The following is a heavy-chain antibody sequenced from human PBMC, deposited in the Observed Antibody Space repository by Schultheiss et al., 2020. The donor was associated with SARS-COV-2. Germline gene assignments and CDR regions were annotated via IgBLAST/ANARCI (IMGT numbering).Heavy chain of an antibody. J-gene: IGHJ6*02. V-gene: IGHV3-30*04. D-gene: IGHD6-13*01. CDR3: ARVGGWYSSSWYGMDV. CDR2: MSSDGNKN. CDR1: GFTFSSYA. Sequence: GGSLRLSCAASGFTFSSYAMHWVRQAPGKGLEWVALMSSDGNKNYYADSVKGRFTISRDNAKNTLYLQMNSLRAEDTAVYYCARVGGWYSSSWYGMDVWGQGTTVTVSS.